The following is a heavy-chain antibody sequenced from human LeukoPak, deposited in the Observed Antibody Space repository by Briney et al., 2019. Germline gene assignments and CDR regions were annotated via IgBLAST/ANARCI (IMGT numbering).Heavy chain of an antibody. V-gene: IGHV3-23*01. CDR3: AAWGWLQGGYYYYGMDV. D-gene: IGHD5-12*01. CDR2: ISGSGGST. Sequence: GGSLRLSCAASGFTFSSYSMSWARQAPGEGLEWVSAISGSGGSTYYADSVKGRFTTSRDNSKNTLYLQMNSLRAEDTAVYYCAAWGWLQGGYYYYGMDVWGQGTTVTASS. CDR1: GFTFSSYS. J-gene: IGHJ6*02.